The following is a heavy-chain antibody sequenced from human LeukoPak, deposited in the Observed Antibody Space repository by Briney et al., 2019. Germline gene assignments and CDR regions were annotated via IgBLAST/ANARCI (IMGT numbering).Heavy chain of an antibody. CDR2: INPSTGGT. V-gene: IGHV1-2*02. D-gene: IGHD1-26*01. CDR3: ARVPVRGVRWFDP. CDR1: GYTFTAYY. J-gene: IGHJ5*02. Sequence: EASVKVSCKASGYTFTAYYMHWVRQAPGQGLEWMGWINPSTGGTNYAQKFQGRVTMTRDTSISTGYTELTRLRSDDTAVYYCARVPVRGVRWFDPWGQGTLVTVSS.